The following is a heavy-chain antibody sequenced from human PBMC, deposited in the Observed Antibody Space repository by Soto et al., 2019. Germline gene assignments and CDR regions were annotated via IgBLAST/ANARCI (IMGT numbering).Heavy chain of an antibody. CDR3: AREGEGAPPRFFYGMDV. Sequence: GGSLRLSCAASGFTVSSNYMSWVRQASGKGLEWVSLLYSGGSTYYADSVKGRFTISRDNSKNTVYLQINSLRAEDTAVYYCAREGEGAPPRFFYGMDVWGQGTTVTVSS. V-gene: IGHV3-53*01. D-gene: IGHD1-26*01. CDR1: GFTVSSNY. CDR2: LYSGGST. J-gene: IGHJ6*02.